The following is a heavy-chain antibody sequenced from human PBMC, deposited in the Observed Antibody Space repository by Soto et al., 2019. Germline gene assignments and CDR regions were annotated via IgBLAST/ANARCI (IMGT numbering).Heavy chain of an antibody. CDR3: ARGGGWYLDL. Sequence: EVQLVESGGGLVQPGGSLRLSCAASGFTFSDHFMDWVRQAPGKGLECVGRIRNKAYSYTTEYAASVKGRFTISTDDSMNSLYLQKNSLKPGDTAVSYGARGGGWYLDLWGRGTLVTVSS. D-gene: IGHD3-16*01. CDR1: GFTFSDHF. CDR2: IRNKAYSYTT. V-gene: IGHV3-72*01. J-gene: IGHJ2*01.